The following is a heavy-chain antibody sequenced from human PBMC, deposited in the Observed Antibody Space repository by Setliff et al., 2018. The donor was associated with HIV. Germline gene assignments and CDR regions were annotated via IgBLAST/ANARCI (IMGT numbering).Heavy chain of an antibody. D-gene: IGHD2-2*01. J-gene: IGHJ6*03. V-gene: IGHV4-59*01. CDR1: GGSISTYY. CDR3: ARVVRQVPASYYYYYMDV. CDR2: IYYSGST. Sequence: SETLSLTCSVSGGSISTYYWSWIRQPPGQGLEWIGYIYYSGSTNYNPSLKSRVTISVNKSKNQFSLKLRSVTAADTAVYYCARVVRQVPASYYYYYMDVWGKGTTVTVSS.